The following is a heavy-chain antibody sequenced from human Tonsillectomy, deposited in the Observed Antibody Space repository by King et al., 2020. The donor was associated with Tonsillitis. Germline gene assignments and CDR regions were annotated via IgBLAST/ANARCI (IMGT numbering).Heavy chain of an antibody. V-gene: IGHV4-39*07. D-gene: IGHD3-10*01. CDR2: IYYSGST. J-gene: IGHJ4*02. Sequence: QLQESGPGLVKPSETLSLTCTVSGGSISSSSYYWGWIRQPPGKGLELIGSIYYSGSTYYNPSLKSRVTISVDTSKNQFSLKLSSVTAADTAVYYCASNYYGSGSHVNDYWGQGTLVTVSS. CDR1: GGSISSSSYY. CDR3: ASNYYGSGSHVNDY.